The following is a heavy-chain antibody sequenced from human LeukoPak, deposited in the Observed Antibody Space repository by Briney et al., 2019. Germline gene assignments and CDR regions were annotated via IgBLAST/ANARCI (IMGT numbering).Heavy chain of an antibody. J-gene: IGHJ4*02. CDR2: IKHDGSEK. Sequence: GGSLRLSCADSGFTFNSYWMGWVRQTPGKGLEWVANIKHDGSEKYYVDSVEGRFTISRDNAKNSLFLQMNSLRAEDTAVYYCARDSGHTGYDLLDYWGQGTLVTVSS. V-gene: IGHV3-7*01. CDR3: ARDSGHTGYDLLDY. CDR1: GFTFNSYW. D-gene: IGHD5-12*01.